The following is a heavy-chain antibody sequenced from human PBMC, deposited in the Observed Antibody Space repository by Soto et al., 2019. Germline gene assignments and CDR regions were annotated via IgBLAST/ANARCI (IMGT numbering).Heavy chain of an antibody. Sequence: PSETLSLTCSVSGASIRSEYWSWIRQPPGKGLEWIGYMYYSGSSNYNPSLKSRVTISIDTSNNQFSLKLSSVTAADTAVSYCSRHRLGLRASGTFSFDDWGRGTLVT. V-gene: IGHV4-59*08. J-gene: IGHJ4*02. CDR3: SRHRLGLRASGTFSFDD. CDR2: MYYSGSS. D-gene: IGHD1-26*01. CDR1: GASIRSEY.